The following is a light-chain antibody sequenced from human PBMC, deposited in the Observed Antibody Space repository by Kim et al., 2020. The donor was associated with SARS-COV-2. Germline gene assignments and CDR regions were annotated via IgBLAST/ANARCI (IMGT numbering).Light chain of an antibody. V-gene: IGLV6-57*04. CDR2: EDN. J-gene: IGLJ3*02. Sequence: NFMLTQPHSVSESPGKTVTISCTRSSGSIASNYVQWYQQRPGSAPTTVIYEDNQRPSGVPDRFSGSIDSSSNSASLTISGLKTEDEADYYCQSYDSSSWVFGGGTQLTFL. CDR3: QSYDSSSWV. CDR1: SGSIASNY.